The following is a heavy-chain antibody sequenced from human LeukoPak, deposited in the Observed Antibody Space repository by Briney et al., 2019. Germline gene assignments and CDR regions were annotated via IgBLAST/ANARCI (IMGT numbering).Heavy chain of an antibody. J-gene: IGHJ6*03. V-gene: IGHV4-59*01. CDR1: GVSISSYY. D-gene: IGHD5-12*01. CDR2: IYYSGST. Sequence: SETLSLTCTVSGVSISSYYWSWIRQPPGKGLEWMGYIYYSGSTNYNPSLKSRVTISVDTSKNQFSLKLSSVTAADTAVYYCARGSMVATFYYYYYMDVWGKGTTVTVSS. CDR3: ARGSMVATFYYYYYMDV.